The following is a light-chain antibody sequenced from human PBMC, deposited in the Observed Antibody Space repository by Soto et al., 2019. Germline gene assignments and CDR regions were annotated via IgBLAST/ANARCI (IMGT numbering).Light chain of an antibody. CDR3: QQYGSSPRT. CDR2: DAS. Sequence: EIVLTQSPGTLSSSPGERATLSCRASQSLSSNFLAWYQQKPGQAPRLLIYDASSRATGIPDRFSGSGSGTDFTLTISRLEPEDFAVYYCQQYGSSPRTFVQGTKVDIK. V-gene: IGKV3-20*01. J-gene: IGKJ1*01. CDR1: QSLSSNF.